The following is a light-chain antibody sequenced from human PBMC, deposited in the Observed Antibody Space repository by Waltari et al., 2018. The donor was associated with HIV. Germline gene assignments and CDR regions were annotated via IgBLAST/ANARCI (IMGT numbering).Light chain of an antibody. CDR2: HVS. J-gene: IGLJ2*01. Sequence: QSALTQPASVSGSPGQSITISCPGTSSDVGGYNYVSWYQQHPGKAPKLMIYHVSKRPSGVSNLFSGSKSGNTASLTISGLQAEDEADYYCCSYAGSSTLVFGGGTKLTVL. V-gene: IGLV2-23*02. CDR1: SSDVGGYNY. CDR3: CSYAGSSTLV.